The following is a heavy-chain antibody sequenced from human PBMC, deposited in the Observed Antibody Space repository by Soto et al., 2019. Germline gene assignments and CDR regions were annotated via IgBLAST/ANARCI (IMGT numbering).Heavy chain of an antibody. CDR2: IYNNGRT. V-gene: IGHV4-59*01. CDR1: GGSISSYY. D-gene: IGHD3-10*01. J-gene: IGHJ6*02. CDR3: ARDNYGSESYRYYYYGMDV. Sequence: QVQLQESGPGLVKPSETLSLTCTVSGGSISSYYWSWVRQPPGKGLEWIGYIYNNGRTSNNPSLKSRVTISVDPSKNQFSLKVISVTAADTAVYYCARDNYGSESYRYYYYGMDVWGQGTTVTVSS.